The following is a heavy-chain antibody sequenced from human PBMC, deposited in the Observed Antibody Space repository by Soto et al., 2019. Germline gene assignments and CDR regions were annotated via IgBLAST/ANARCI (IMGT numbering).Heavy chain of an antibody. CDR1: GFAFSGSA. Sequence: PGGSLRLSCAASGFAFSGSAMHWVRQASGKGLEWVGRIRSKANKYATAYAASVKGRFTISRDDSKNAAYLQMNSLKTEDTAVYFCTRSYSGYDISAFDIWGQGTMVTVSS. D-gene: IGHD5-12*01. CDR2: IRSKANKYAT. J-gene: IGHJ3*02. CDR3: TRSYSGYDISAFDI. V-gene: IGHV3-73*01.